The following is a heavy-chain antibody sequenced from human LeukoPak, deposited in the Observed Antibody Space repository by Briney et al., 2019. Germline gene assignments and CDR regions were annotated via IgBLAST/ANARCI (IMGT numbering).Heavy chain of an antibody. J-gene: IGHJ4*02. D-gene: IGHD3-10*01. CDR1: GFSLSTSGVG. Sequence: SGPTLVKPPQTLTLTCTFSGFSLSTSGVGVGWIRQPPGKALEWLALIFWNDDKRYSPSLKIRLTITKDTSKNQVVLTMTNMDPVDTATYYCAHSTPIYYYGSGSSPNYFDYWGQGTLVTVSS. CDR3: AHSTPIYYYGSGSSPNYFDY. CDR2: IFWNDDK. V-gene: IGHV2-5*01.